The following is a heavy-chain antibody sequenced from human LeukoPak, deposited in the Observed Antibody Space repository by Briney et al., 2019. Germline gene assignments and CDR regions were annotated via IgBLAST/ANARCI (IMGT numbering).Heavy chain of an antibody. CDR3: ARDDVWATVAFDI. CDR1: GFTFSSYA. D-gene: IGHD7-27*01. V-gene: IGHV3-21*01. J-gene: IGHJ3*02. Sequence: GGSLRLSCAASGFTFSSYAMSWVRQAPGKGLEWVSAISSSSSYIYYADSVKGRFTISRDNAKNSLYLQMNSLRAEDTAVYYCARDDVWATVAFDIWGQGTMVTVSS. CDR2: ISSSSSYI.